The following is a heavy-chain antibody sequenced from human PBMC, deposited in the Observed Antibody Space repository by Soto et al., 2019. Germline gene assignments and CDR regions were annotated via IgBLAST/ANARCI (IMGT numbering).Heavy chain of an antibody. V-gene: IGHV1-69*02. CDR3: ASLPEPPNYYYYMDV. CDR2: IIPILGIA. Sequence: ASVKVSCKASGGTFSSYTISWVRQAPGQGLEWMGRIIPILGIANYAQKFQGRVTITADKSTSTAYMELSSLRSEDTAVYYCASLPEPPNYYYYMDVWGKGTTVTVSS. CDR1: GGTFSSYT. J-gene: IGHJ6*03.